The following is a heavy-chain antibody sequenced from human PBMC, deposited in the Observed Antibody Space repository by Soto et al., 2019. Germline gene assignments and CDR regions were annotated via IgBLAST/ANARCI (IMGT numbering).Heavy chain of an antibody. J-gene: IGHJ4*02. CDR1: GFTFSDYY. Sequence: QVQLVVSGGGLVKPGGSLRISCAASGFTFSDYYISWIRQAPGKGLEWVSYISSSGSIIYYADSVKGRFTISRDNAKNSMYLQMNSLRAEDTAVYYCARAGYDRNYYAVTPLSAGHFWGQGTLVTVSS. D-gene: IGHD1-26*01. V-gene: IGHV3-11*01. CDR2: ISSSGSII. CDR3: ARAGYDRNYYAVTPLSAGHF.